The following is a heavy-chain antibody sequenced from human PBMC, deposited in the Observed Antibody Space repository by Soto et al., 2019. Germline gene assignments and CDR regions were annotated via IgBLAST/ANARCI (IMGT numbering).Heavy chain of an antibody. CDR2: IYWDDDE. Sequence: QITLKESGPTLVKPTQTLTLTCTFSGFSLSTTAEGVGWIRQPPGKALEWLALIYWDDDERYSPSLKSRLTSAKDTSQNQVVLTMTNVDPVDTATYYCAHGSCSSADCYPNPYLDYWGQGILVTVSS. J-gene: IGHJ4*02. CDR1: GFSLSTTAEG. CDR3: AHGSCSSADCYPNPYLDY. D-gene: IGHD2-2*01. V-gene: IGHV2-5*02.